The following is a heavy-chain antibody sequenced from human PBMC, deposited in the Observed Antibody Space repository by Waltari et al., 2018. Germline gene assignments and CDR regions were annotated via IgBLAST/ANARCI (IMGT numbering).Heavy chain of an antibody. V-gene: IGHV3-74*01. CDR2: FNRDGGVT. CDR1: GFILSSSW. J-gene: IGHJ6*02. Sequence: EEQLVESGGGLVQPGGSLRLSCAASGFILSSSWMEWVRQAPGKGPVWVSRFNRDGGVTSYADSVKGRFTISRDNAKKMLYLQINSLRPEDTALYYCARHGGDYAPYFYYGMDVWGQGTTVTVSS. CDR3: ARHGGDYAPYFYYGMDV. D-gene: IGHD4-17*01.